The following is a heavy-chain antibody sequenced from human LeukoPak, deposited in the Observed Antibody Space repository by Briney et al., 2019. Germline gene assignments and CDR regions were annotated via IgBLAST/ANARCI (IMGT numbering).Heavy chain of an antibody. V-gene: IGHV1-2*02. Sequence: ASVKVSCKASGYTFTSYGISWVRQAPGQGLEWMGWINPNSGGTNYAQKFQGRVTMTRDTSISTAYMELSRLRSDDTAVYYCASSWSMREPIDYWGQGTLVTVSS. CDR2: INPNSGGT. CDR3: ASSWSMREPIDY. J-gene: IGHJ4*02. D-gene: IGHD2-8*01. CDR1: GYTFTSYG.